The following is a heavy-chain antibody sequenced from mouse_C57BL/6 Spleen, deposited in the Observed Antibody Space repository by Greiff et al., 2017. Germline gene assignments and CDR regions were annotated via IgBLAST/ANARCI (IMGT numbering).Heavy chain of an antibody. V-gene: IGHV6-3*01. D-gene: IGHD2-4*01. CDR2: IRLKSDNNAT. J-gene: IGHJ3*01. Sequence: EVKVEEPGGGLVQPGGSMKLSCDASGFTFSNYWMHWVRQSPEKGLEWVAQIRLKSDNNATHHPDSVKGKFTISRDDSKSSVYLQMNNLRSEDTGIYYCTAGYDYDGGFAYWGHRTLVTVSA. CDR3: TAGYDYDGGFAY. CDR1: GFTFSNYW.